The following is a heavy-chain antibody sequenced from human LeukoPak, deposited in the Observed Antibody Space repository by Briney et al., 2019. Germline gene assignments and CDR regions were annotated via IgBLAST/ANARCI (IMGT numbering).Heavy chain of an antibody. CDR1: GGTFSSYA. Sequence: ASVKVSCKASGGTFSSYAISWVRQAPGQGLEWMGGIIPMFGTANYAQKFQGRVTITADESTSTAYMELSSLRSEDTAVYYCARDSRWLQSGDAFDIWGQGTMVTVSS. J-gene: IGHJ3*02. D-gene: IGHD5-24*01. CDR3: ARDSRWLQSGDAFDI. V-gene: IGHV1-69*13. CDR2: IIPMFGTA.